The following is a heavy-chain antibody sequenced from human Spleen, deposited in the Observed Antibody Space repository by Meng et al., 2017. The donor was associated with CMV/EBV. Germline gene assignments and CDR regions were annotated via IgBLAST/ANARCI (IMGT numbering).Heavy chain of an antibody. J-gene: IGHJ6*02. V-gene: IGHV3-7*01. CDR3: ARDLIVVVPAAIGESYYYYGMDV. CDR1: GFTFSSYA. D-gene: IGHD2-2*01. Sequence: GGSLRLSCAASGFTFSSYAMNWVRQAPGKGLEWVANIKQDGSEKYYVDSVKGRFTISRENAKNSLYLQMNSLRAEDTAVYYCARDLIVVVPAAIGESYYYYGMDVWGQGTTVTVSS. CDR2: IKQDGSEK.